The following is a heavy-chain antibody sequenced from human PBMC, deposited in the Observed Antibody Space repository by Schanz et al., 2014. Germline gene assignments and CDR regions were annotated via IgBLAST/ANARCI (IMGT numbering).Heavy chain of an antibody. CDR3: VRDAGWAFGDYHGMDV. CDR2: ISVYHGHT. Sequence: QVQLVQSAPEVKKPGASVKVSCKASGYTFNNHGISWVRQAPGQGLEWMGWISVYHGHTNYAEKVHGRVTMTTDTSTSTAYMELRSLISHDTAVYYCVRDAGWAFGDYHGMDVWGQGTTVTVSS. V-gene: IGHV1-18*01. J-gene: IGHJ6*02. D-gene: IGHD3-10*01. CDR1: GYTFNNHG.